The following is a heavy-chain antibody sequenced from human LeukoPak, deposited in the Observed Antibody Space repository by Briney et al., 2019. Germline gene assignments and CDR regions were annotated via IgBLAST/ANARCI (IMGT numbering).Heavy chain of an antibody. CDR2: MKEDGSEK. V-gene: IGHV3-7*01. J-gene: IGHJ4*02. D-gene: IGHD2-8*02. CDR1: GFTFSRYW. CDR3: AREYGWSFES. Sequence: PGGSLRLSCVASGFTFSRYWMSWVRQAPGKGLEWVANMKEDGSEKYYVDSVKGRFTISRDNAKNSLYPQMDSLRAEDTAVYYCAREYGWSFESWGQGTLVTVSS.